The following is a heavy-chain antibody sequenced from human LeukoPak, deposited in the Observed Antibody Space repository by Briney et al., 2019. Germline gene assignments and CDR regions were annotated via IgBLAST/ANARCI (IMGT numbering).Heavy chain of an antibody. J-gene: IGHJ3*02. CDR3: ARDLLSMIVVVIPDAFDI. V-gene: IGHV4-39*07. CDR1: GGSISSSSYY. CDR2: IYYSGST. Sequence: SETLSLTCTVSGGSISSSSYYWGWIRQPPGKGLEWIGSIYYSGSTYYNPSLKSRVTISVDTSKNQFSLKLSSVTAADTAVYYCARDLLSMIVVVIPDAFDIWGQGTMVTVSS. D-gene: IGHD3-22*01.